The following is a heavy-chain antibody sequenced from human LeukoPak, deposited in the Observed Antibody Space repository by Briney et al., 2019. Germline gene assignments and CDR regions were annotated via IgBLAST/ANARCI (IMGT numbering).Heavy chain of an antibody. D-gene: IGHD6-19*01. V-gene: IGHV1-69*04. J-gene: IGHJ4*02. Sequence: SVKVSCKASRGTFSSYGISWVRQAPGQGLEWMGRIIPIVDVTNYAQNFQGRVTITAENAEKSTSTAYMELSSLRSEDTAIYYCASEHFTGYASGYFDYWGQGTLVTVSS. CDR1: RGTFSSYG. CDR2: IIPIVDVT. CDR3: ASEHFTGYASGYFDY.